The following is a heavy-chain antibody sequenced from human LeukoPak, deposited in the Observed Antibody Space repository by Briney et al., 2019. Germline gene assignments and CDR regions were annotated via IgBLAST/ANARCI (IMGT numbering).Heavy chain of an antibody. V-gene: IGHV1-69*13. CDR2: IIPIFGTA. J-gene: IGHJ6*03. Sequence: SVKVSCKASGGTFSSYAISWVRQAPGQGLEWMGGIIPIFGTANYAQKFQGRVTITADESTSTAYMELSSLRSGDTAVYYCAREAGRGCSSTSCTYYYYYMDVWGKGTTVTVSS. CDR3: AREAGRGCSSTSCTYYYYYMDV. CDR1: GGTFSSYA. D-gene: IGHD2-2*01.